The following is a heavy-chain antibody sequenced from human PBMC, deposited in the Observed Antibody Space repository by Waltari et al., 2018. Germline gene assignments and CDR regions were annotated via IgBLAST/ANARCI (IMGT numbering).Heavy chain of an antibody. Sequence: QVTLRESGPALVKPTQTLTLTCTFSGFSLSTSGMCVSWIRQTPGKALEWLARIDWDDDKYYSTSLKTRLTISKDTSKNQVVLTMTNMDPVDTATYYCARIKVGATGDDAFDIWGQGTMVTVSS. CDR2: IDWDDDK. V-gene: IGHV2-70*15. CDR1: GFSLSTSGMC. J-gene: IGHJ3*02. CDR3: ARIKVGATGDDAFDI. D-gene: IGHD1-26*01.